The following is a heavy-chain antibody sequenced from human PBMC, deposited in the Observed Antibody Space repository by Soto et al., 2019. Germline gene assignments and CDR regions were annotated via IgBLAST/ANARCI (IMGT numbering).Heavy chain of an antibody. J-gene: IGHJ3*02. V-gene: IGHV3-30*18. CDR3: AKDKADSYSGFDI. Sequence: VGSLRLSCAASGFTFSNYAMHWVRQAPGKGLEWVAVISYDGSEKYYVDSVKGRFTISRGNSENTLHLQMNSLRAEDTAVYYCAKDKADSYSGFDIWGQGTMVTVSS. CDR1: GFTFSNYA. CDR2: ISYDGSEK. D-gene: IGHD1-26*01.